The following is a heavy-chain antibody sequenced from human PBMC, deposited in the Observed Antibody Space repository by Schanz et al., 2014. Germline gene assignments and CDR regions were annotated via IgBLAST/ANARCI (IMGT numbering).Heavy chain of an antibody. V-gene: IGHV3-53*01. Sequence: EVQLVESGGGLIQPGGSLRLSCAASGFTVSSNYMSWVRQAPGKGLEWVSVIYSGGSTYYADSVKGRFTVSRDNSKNTLYLQMNSLRAEDTAVYFCARDGGRDGYNLAFDVWGQGTLVTVSS. D-gene: IGHD5-12*01. J-gene: IGHJ3*01. CDR3: ARDGGRDGYNLAFDV. CDR1: GFTVSSNY. CDR2: IYSGGST.